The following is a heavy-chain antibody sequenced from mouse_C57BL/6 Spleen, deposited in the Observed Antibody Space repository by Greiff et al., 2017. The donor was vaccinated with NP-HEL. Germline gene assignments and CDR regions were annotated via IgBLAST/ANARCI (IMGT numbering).Heavy chain of an antibody. D-gene: IGHD1-1*01. CDR1: GFTFTDYY. V-gene: IGHV7-3*01. CDR3: ARYTTTVVEGWYFDV. J-gene: IGHJ1*03. CDR2: IRNKANGYTT. Sequence: EVHLVESGGGLVQPGGSLSLSCAASGFTFTDYYMSWVRQPPGKALEWLGFIRNKANGYTTEYSASVKGRFTISRDNSQSIRYRQMNALRAEDSATYYCARYTTTVVEGWYFDVWGTGTTVTVSS.